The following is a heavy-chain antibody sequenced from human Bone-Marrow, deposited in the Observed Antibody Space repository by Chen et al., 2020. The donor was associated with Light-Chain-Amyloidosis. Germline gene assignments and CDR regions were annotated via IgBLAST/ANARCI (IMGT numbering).Heavy chain of an antibody. D-gene: IGHD1-20*01. Sequence: VQLVESGGGLVQPGGSLRLSCAASGFTFSSYWIHWVRQAPGKGLVWVSRINSDGSSTSYADSVKGRFTISRDNAKNTLYLQMSSLRAEDTAVYYCTTQGVITGMRYWGQGTLVTVSS. J-gene: IGHJ4*02. CDR3: TTQGVITGMRY. CDR2: INSDGSST. CDR1: GFTFSSYW. V-gene: IGHV3-74*01.